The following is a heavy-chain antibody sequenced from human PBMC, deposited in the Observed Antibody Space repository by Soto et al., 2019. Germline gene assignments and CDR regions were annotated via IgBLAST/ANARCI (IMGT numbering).Heavy chain of an antibody. CDR1: GCSISSSSYN. Sequence: QLQLQQSGPGLLEPSETLALTCSVSGCSISSSSYNWDWIRQRPGKGLELIETLYYNGDTDYNPSLKSPAPISVPASDSQFPPMLNSVTAADTSTYYLARFSSNAFDIWGHGTMV. V-gene: IGHV4-39*01. CDR2: LYYNGDT. CDR3: ARFSSNAFDI. J-gene: IGHJ3*02.